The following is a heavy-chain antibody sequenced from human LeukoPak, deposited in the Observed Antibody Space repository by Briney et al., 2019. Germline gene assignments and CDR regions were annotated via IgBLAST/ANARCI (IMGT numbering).Heavy chain of an antibody. Sequence: GGSLRLSYAASGFTFSSYAIHWVRQAPGKGLEWVGRIKSKTDGGTTDYAAPVKGRFTISRDDSKNTLYLQMNSLKTEDTAVYYCTTEMNWNYEPGVYWGQGTLVTVSS. J-gene: IGHJ4*02. CDR2: IKSKTDGGTT. V-gene: IGHV3-15*01. CDR3: TTEMNWNYEPGVY. D-gene: IGHD1-7*01. CDR1: GFTFSSYA.